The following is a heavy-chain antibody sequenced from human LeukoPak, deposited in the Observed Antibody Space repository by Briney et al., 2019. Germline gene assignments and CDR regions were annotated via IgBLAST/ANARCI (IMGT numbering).Heavy chain of an antibody. CDR2: IYYSGRT. J-gene: IGHJ4*02. D-gene: IGHD3-10*01. V-gene: IGHV4-59*12. CDR1: GASISSYY. CDR3: AKGLTMGFF. Sequence: SETLSLTCTVSGASISSYYWSWIRQSPGKGLEWIGYIYYSGRTNYNPSLKSRVTISVDTSKNQFPLKLSSVTAADTAVFYCAKGLTMGFFWGQGTLVTVSS.